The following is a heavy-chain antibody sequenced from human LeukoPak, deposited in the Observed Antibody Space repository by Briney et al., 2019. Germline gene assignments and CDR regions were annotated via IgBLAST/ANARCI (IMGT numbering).Heavy chain of an antibody. V-gene: IGHV3-53*01. J-gene: IGHJ4*02. Sequence: GGSLRLSCAASGFTVSSNYMSWVRQAPGKGLEWVSVIYSGGSTYYADSVKGRFTISRGNSKNTLYLQMNSLRAEDTAVYYCARGGREMATSKPYYFDYWGQGTLVTVSS. CDR2: IYSGGST. CDR1: GFTVSSNY. D-gene: IGHD5-24*01. CDR3: ARGGREMATSKPYYFDY.